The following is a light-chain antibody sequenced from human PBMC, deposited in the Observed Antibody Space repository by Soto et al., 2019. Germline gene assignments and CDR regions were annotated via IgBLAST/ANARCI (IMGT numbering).Light chain of an antibody. V-gene: IGKV3-20*01. CDR3: QQYGSSPQT. J-gene: IGKJ1*01. CDR1: QSVSSSY. Sequence: IVVTRSPGTLSLSPGARATLSCRASQSVSSSYLARYQQKPGQAPRLLIYGASSRATGIPDRFSGSGSGTDFTLTISRLEPEDFAVYYCQQYGSSPQTFGQGTKVDIK. CDR2: GAS.